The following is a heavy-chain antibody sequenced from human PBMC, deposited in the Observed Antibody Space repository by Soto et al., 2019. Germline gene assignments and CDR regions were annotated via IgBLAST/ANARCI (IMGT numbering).Heavy chain of an antibody. Sequence: PGGSLRLSCAASGFTFSSYAMSWARQAPGKGLEWVSAISGSGGSTYYADSVKGRFTISRDNSKNTLYLQMNSLRAEDTAVYYCAKDSSSLPNQVLRFLEWLLHEFDYWGQGTLVTVSS. D-gene: IGHD3-3*01. CDR2: ISGSGGST. J-gene: IGHJ4*02. CDR3: AKDSSSLPNQVLRFLEWLLHEFDY. V-gene: IGHV3-23*01. CDR1: GFTFSSYA.